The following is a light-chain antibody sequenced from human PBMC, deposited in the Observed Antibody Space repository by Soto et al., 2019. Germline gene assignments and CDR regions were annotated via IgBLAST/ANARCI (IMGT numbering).Light chain of an antibody. J-gene: IGKJ1*01. V-gene: IGKV3-11*01. CDR3: QQRSNWPVT. Sequence: EIVLTQSPATRSLSPGERATLSCRASQSVSTYFAWYQQKPGPAPRLLIYDASSRATGIPARFSGSGSGTEFTLTISSLEPEDFAVYYCQQRSNWPVTFGQGTRVEIK. CDR2: DAS. CDR1: QSVSTY.